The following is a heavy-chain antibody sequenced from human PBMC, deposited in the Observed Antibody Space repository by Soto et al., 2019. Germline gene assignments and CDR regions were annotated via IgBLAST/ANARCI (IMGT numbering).Heavy chain of an antibody. J-gene: IGHJ4*02. D-gene: IGHD5-18*01. CDR2: INAYNGNT. CDR3: ARDQAMAQFDY. V-gene: IGHV1-18*01. Sequence: QVQLVQSGAEVKRPGASVKVSCKASGYTFTNYGISWVRQAPGQGLEWMGWINAYNGNTKYAQKLQGRVTMTTDTSTSTAYRELRSLGSDDTAVYYCARDQAMAQFDYWGQGTLVTVSS. CDR1: GYTFTNYG.